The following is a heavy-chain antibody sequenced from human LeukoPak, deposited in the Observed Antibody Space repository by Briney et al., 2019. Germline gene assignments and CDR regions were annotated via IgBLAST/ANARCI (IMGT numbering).Heavy chain of an antibody. CDR1: GFTFSDHY. J-gene: IGHJ4*02. CDR3: AREHYDYVWGTSQPLFDY. Sequence: GGSLRLSCAASGFTFSDHYMDWVRQAPGKGLEWVGRTRNKANSYTTEFAASVKGRFTISRDDSKNSLYLRMNSLKTEDTAVYYCAREHYDYVWGTSQPLFDYWGQGTLVTVSS. V-gene: IGHV3-72*01. CDR2: TRNKANSYTT. D-gene: IGHD3-16*01.